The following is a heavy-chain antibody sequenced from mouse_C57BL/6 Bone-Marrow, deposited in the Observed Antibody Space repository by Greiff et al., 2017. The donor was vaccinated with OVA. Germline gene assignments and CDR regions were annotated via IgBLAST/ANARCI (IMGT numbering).Heavy chain of an antibody. J-gene: IGHJ1*03. CDR1: GYTFTSYW. D-gene: IGHD2-3*01. CDR3: ARDGYCSYWYFDV. V-gene: IGHV1-7*01. Sequence: VQRVESGAELAKPGASVKLSCKASGYTFTSYWMHWVKQRPGQGLEWIGYINPSSGYTKYNQKFQDKATLTADKSSSTAYMQLSSLTYEDSAVYYCARDGYCSYWYFDVWGTGTTVTVSS. CDR2: INPSSGYT.